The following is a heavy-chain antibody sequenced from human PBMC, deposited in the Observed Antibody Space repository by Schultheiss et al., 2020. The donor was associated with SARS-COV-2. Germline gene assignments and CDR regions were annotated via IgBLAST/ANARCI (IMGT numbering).Heavy chain of an antibody. D-gene: IGHD5-18*01. CDR3: AREGRYSYPDRRRYFDY. CDR2: IYYSGST. CDR1: GGSISSSNW. Sequence: SETLSLTCAVSGGSISSSNWWSWVRQPPGKGLEWIGYIYYSGSTKYNPSLKSRVTISVDTSKNQFSLKLSSVTAADTAVYYCAREGRYSYPDRRRYFDYWGQGTLVTVSS. V-gene: IGHV4-4*02. J-gene: IGHJ4*02.